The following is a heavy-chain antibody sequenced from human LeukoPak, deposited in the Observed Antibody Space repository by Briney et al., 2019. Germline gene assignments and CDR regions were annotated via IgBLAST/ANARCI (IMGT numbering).Heavy chain of an antibody. CDR2: INPNSGGT. CDR3: ARVWTVGSSSWYRRLFGY. CDR1: GYTFTGYY. J-gene: IGHJ4*02. D-gene: IGHD6-13*01. Sequence: ASVKVSCKASGYTFTGYYMHWVRQAPGQGLEWMGWINPNSGGTNYAQKFQGRVTMTRDTSISTAYMELSRLRSDDTAVYYCARVWTVGSSSWYRRLFGYWGQGTLVTVSS. V-gene: IGHV1-2*02.